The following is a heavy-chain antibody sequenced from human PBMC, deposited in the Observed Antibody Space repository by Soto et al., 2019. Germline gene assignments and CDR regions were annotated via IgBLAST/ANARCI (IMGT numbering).Heavy chain of an antibody. J-gene: IGHJ6*03. V-gene: IGHV3-23*01. D-gene: IGHD4-17*01. CDR1: GLSSSSSS. CDR2: ISPSGHYT. Sequence: EVQLLESGGGLVQPGGSLRLSCAVSGLSSSSSSMSWVRQAPGTGLEWVSTISPSGHYTHYADSVKGRFTISRDTSNNSLCLQMNSLSAEDTAIYYCAKEGAEGFRDYFLSYMDVWGKGTTVTVSS. CDR3: AKEGAEGFRDYFLSYMDV.